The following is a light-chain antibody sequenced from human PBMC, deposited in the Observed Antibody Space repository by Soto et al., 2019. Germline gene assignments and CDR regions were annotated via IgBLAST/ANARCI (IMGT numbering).Light chain of an antibody. V-gene: IGLV2-14*01. CDR3: GSITRSSTSV. J-gene: IGLJ1*01. CDR1: SSDVGAFNY. CDR2: DVT. Sequence: QSVLTQPASVSGSPGQSIIISCTGTSSDVGAFNYVSWYQHQPGKAPKLIIYDVTKRPSGVSNRFSGSKSGNTASLTISGIQAEDEGDYYCGSITRSSTSVFGTGTKLTVL.